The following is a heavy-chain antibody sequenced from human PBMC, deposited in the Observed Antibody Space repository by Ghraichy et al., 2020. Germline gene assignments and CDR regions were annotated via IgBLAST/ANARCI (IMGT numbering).Heavy chain of an antibody. Sequence: GGSLRLSCAASGFTFSSYAMSWVRQAPGKGLEWVSAISGSGGSTYYADSVKGRFTISRDNSKNTLYLQMNSLRAEDTAVYYCASEVFGYYGSGSYYTLWGQGTLVTVSS. J-gene: IGHJ4*02. CDR1: GFTFSSYA. D-gene: IGHD3-10*01. CDR3: ASEVFGYYGSGSYYTL. V-gene: IGHV3-23*01. CDR2: ISGSGGST.